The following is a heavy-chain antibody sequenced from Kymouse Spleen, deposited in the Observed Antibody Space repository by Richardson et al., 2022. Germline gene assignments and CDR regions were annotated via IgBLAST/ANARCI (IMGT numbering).Heavy chain of an antibody. J-gene: IGHJ4*02. Sequence: QLQLQESGPGLVKPSETLSLTCTVSGGSISSSSYYWGWIRQPPGKGLEWIGSIYYSGSTYYNPSLKSRVTISVDTSKNQFSLKLSSVTAADTAVYYCARRRWIQLWFDYWGQGTLVTVSS. CDR1: GGSISSSSYY. V-gene: IGHV4-39*01. CDR3: ARRRWIQLWFDY. CDR2: IYYSGST. D-gene: IGHD5-18,IGHD5-18*01.